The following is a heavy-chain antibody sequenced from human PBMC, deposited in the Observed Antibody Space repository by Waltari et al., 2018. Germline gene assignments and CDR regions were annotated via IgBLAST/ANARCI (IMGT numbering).Heavy chain of an antibody. Sequence: QVQLQESGPGLVKPSETLSHTCAVSGYSLSSGYYWGWIRQPPGKGLEWIGSYYHGGSTYYNPSLKSRVTISVDPSNNQFSLKLTSVTAADTAVYYCARAKTGYCSGGTCYSTFDIWGQGTMVTVSS. D-gene: IGHD2-15*01. CDR3: ARAKTGYCSGGTCYSTFDI. J-gene: IGHJ3*02. V-gene: IGHV4-38-2*01. CDR2: YYHGGST. CDR1: GYSLSSGYY.